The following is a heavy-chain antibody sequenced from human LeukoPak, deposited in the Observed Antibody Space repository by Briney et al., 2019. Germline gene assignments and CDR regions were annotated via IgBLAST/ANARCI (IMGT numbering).Heavy chain of an antibody. CDR1: GGSISSYY. J-gene: IGHJ6*04. CDR2: IYYSGST. CDR3: ARFSSSWTNYYYYYGMDV. V-gene: IGHV4-59*01. D-gene: IGHD6-13*01. Sequence: SETLSLTCTVSGGSISSYYWSWIRQPPGKGLAWIGYIYYSGSTNYNPSLKSRVTISVDTSKNQFSLKLSSVTAADTAVYYCARFSSSWTNYYYYYGMDVWGKGTTVTVSS.